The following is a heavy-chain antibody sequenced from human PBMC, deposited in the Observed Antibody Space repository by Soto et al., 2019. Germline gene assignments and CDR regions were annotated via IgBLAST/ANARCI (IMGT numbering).Heavy chain of an antibody. D-gene: IGHD2-15*01. CDR1: GYTFTSYD. CDR3: ARQVRPGYSSX. V-gene: IGHV1-8*01. CDR2: INPTSEYT. Sequence: ASVKVSFKASGYTFTSYDINWVRQAPGQGLEWVGCINPTSEYTAHSQKFQGRVTLTREISTATAYMELSSLTSEDTAVYFCARQVRPGYSSXWGPGTQVTVSX. J-gene: IGHJ4*02.